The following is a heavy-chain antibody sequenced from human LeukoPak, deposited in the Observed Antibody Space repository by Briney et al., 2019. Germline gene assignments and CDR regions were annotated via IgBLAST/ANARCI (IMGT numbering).Heavy chain of an antibody. J-gene: IGHJ6*02. D-gene: IGHD3-10*02. CDR2: LGNDNKS. Sequence: PGGSLRLSCAASGFNFSSYAMSWVRQAPGKGLEWVSLGNDNKSHYSESVKGRFAITRDNSKSIVFLQLNSLRAEDTALYYCARDLHYYVAMDVWGQGTTVYVSS. V-gene: IGHV3-23*05. CDR3: ARDLHYYVAMDV. CDR1: GFNFSSYA.